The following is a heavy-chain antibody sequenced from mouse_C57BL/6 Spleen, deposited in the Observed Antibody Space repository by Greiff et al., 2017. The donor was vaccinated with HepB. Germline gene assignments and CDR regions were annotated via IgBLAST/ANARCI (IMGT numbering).Heavy chain of an antibody. D-gene: IGHD1-1*01. CDR3: ARIGDYDGSQDGLAY. CDR2: INPKSGGT. Sequence: EVQLQQSGPELVKPGASVKISCKASGYTFTDYYMNWVKQSHGKSLEWIGDINPKSGGTSYNKKFKGKATLTVDKSSSTAYMELRSLTSEDSAVYYCARIGDYDGSQDGLAYWGQGTLVTVSA. CDR1: GYTFTDYY. V-gene: IGHV1-26*01. J-gene: IGHJ3*01.